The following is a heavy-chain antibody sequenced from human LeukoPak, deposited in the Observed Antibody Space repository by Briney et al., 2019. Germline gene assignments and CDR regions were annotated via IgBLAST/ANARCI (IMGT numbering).Heavy chain of an antibody. Sequence: PGGSLRLSCAASGFTFSSYAMSWVRQAPGKGLEWVSAISGSGSSTYYADSVKGRFTFSRDNSKNMLSLQMSSLRLDDTAVYYCAKGDREGAAGGTGFDSWGQGTLVTVSS. J-gene: IGHJ4*02. V-gene: IGHV3-23*01. D-gene: IGHD6-13*01. CDR2: ISGSGSST. CDR3: AKGDREGAAGGTGFDS. CDR1: GFTFSSYA.